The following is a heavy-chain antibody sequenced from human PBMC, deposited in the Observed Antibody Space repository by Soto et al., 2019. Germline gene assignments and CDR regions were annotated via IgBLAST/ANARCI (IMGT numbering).Heavy chain of an antibody. J-gene: IGHJ5*02. D-gene: IGHD3-10*01. CDR3: AHRDGFGEFDP. CDR2: IYWDDDK. V-gene: IGHV2-5*02. Sequence: QITLKESGPTLVKPTQTLTLTCTFSGFSLTTSGVGVGWIRQPPGKALEWLALIYWDDDKRYSPSLKSRLTLTKDTSRNQVVLTMTNMDPVDKATYFCAHRDGFGEFDPWGQGTLVTVSS. CDR1: GFSLTTSGVG.